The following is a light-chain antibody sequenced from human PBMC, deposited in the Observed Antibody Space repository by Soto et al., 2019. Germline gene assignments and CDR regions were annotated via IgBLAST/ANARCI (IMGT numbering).Light chain of an antibody. Sequence: VRTQSPSTLSVSPGERAALSCMASQSVSSNFAWYQQKPGQAPRLLIYDASTRATGIPARFSGSGSGTEFTLTISSLQSEDFAVYYCQQYKKWPRTFGHGTKVDIK. CDR3: QQYKKWPRT. CDR2: DAS. V-gene: IGKV3-15*01. J-gene: IGKJ1*01. CDR1: QSVSSN.